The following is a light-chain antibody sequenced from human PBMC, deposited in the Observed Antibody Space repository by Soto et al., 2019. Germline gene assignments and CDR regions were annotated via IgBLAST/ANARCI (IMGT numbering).Light chain of an antibody. CDR3: QQYYSTPLT. CDR2: GAS. CDR1: QRGSSH. V-gene: IGKV3-15*01. Sequence: ELVMTQSPATLSVSPGGRATLGCSASQRGSSHLPWYQQKPGQAPRLLIYGASTRATGIPARFSGSGSATEFTLPVDTLQSEDIAIYYCQQYYSTPLTFGGGTKVDI. J-gene: IGKJ4*01.